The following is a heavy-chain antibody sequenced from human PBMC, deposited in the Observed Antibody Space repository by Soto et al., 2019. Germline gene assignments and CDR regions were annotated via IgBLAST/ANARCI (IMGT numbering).Heavy chain of an antibody. CDR2: IWYDGSNK. J-gene: IGHJ4*02. V-gene: IGHV3-33*01. CDR3: ARGEKTGSSWYGFDY. Sequence: QVQLVESGGGVVQPGRSLRLSCAASGFTFSSYGMHWVRQAPGKGLEWVAVIWYDGSNKYYADSVKGRFTISRDNSKNTRYLQMNSLRAEDTAVYYCARGEKTGSSWYGFDYWGQGTLVTVSS. CDR1: GFTFSSYG. D-gene: IGHD6-13*01.